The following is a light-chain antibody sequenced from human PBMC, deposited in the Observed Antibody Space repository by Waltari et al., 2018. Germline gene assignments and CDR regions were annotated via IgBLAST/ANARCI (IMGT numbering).Light chain of an antibody. J-gene: IGLJ2*01. CDR2: LDS. V-gene: IGLV3-21*01. CDR3: QVWEGSGDHAV. Sequence: SYVLTQPPSVSVAPGQTATVTCGGNNIGSNSVHWYQLKSGQAPELVIYLDSDRPSGIPARFSASDSGNTATLTISRVEAGDEADYYCQVWEGSGDHAVFGGGTKLTVL. CDR1: NIGSNS.